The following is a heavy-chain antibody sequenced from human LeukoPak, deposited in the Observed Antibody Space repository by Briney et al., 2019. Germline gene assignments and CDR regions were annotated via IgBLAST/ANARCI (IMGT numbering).Heavy chain of an antibody. CDR2: IYSSGST. D-gene: IGHD1-26*01. J-gene: IGHJ4*02. CDR3: ARVSVSGTYDY. V-gene: IGHV4-4*07. Sequence: PSEALSLTCTVSGGSVNSFYWTWIRQPGGKGLEWIGRIYSSGSTNYNPSLKNRVTISVDTSKNQFSLKLTSVTAADTAVYYCARVSVSGTYDYWGQGTLVTVSS. CDR1: GGSVNSFY.